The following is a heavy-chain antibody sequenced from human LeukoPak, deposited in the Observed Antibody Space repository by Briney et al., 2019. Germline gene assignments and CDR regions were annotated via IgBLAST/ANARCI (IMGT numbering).Heavy chain of an antibody. CDR1: GDSVSINSAA. D-gene: IGHD6-19*01. CDR2: TYQRSKWYN. Sequence: SQTLSLTCAISGDSVSINSAAWNWIRQSPPRGLEWLGRTYQRSKWYNDYAVSVKSRITINPDISKNQFSLQLNSVTPEDTAVYHCARSPSPYSSGWYFDYWGQGTLVTVSS. CDR3: ARSPSPYSSGWYFDY. J-gene: IGHJ4*02. V-gene: IGHV6-1*01.